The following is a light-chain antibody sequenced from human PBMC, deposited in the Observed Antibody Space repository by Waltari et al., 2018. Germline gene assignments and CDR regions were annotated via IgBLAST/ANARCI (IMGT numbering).Light chain of an antibody. CDR1: RGHSSYA. V-gene: IGLV4-69*01. CDR3: QTGGFGMWV. Sequence: QLMLTQSPSASASLGASVKLTCTLSRGHSSYAIAWHQQQPEKGPRYLMKVNSDGSHIKGDGIPDRFSGSSSGAERYLTISSLQSEDEADYYCQTGGFGMWVFGGGTKLTVL. J-gene: IGLJ3*02. CDR2: VNSDGSH.